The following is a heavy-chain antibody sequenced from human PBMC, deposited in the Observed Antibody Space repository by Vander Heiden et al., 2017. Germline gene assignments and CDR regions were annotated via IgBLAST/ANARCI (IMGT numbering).Heavy chain of an antibody. V-gene: IGHV3-11*01. D-gene: IGHD3-10*01. CDR3: ARPVTMVRGVIYYGMDV. J-gene: IGHJ6*02. Sequence: QVPLVESGGRVVKPGGSMRLSCSASRFIFSDYYMGWILQALGKWLEWVSKIGSSGSTICYAGSVKGRITISRDKAKNALYLQMNGLRAEDTAVYYCARPVTMVRGVIYYGMDVWGQGTTVTVSS. CDR2: IGSSGSTI. CDR1: RFIFSDYY.